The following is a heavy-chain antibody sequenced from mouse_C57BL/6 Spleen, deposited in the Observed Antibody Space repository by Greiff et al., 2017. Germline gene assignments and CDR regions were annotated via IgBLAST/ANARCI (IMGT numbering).Heavy chain of an antibody. V-gene: IGHV1-80*01. J-gene: IGHJ4*01. CDR1: GYAFSSYW. CDR3: ARSSYYGSSHYYAMDY. CDR2: IYPGDGDT. Sequence: VQLQQSGAELVTPGASVKISCKASGYAFSSYWLTWVKQRPGKGLEWIGQIYPGDGDTNYNGKFKGKATLTEDKSSSTAYMQLSSLTSEDSAVYFGARSSYYGSSHYYAMDYWGQGTSVTVSS. D-gene: IGHD1-1*01.